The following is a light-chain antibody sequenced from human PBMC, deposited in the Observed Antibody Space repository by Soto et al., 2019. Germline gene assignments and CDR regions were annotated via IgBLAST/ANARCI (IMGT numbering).Light chain of an antibody. CDR3: QVWDTDNDHHV. CDR1: NIGSKS. CDR2: YDS. V-gene: IGLV3-21*01. Sequence: SYELTQSPSLSVAPGQTATITCGGNNIGSKSVNWYQQKAGQAPVLVMSYDSDRPSGIPERFSGSNSGNTATLTLSRVESGDEADYFCQVWDTDNDHHVFGSGTKLNVL. J-gene: IGLJ1*01.